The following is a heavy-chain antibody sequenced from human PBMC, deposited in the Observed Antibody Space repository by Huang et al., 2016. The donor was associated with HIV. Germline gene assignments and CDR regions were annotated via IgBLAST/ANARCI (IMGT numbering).Heavy chain of an antibody. CDR2: IKEEVSEK. J-gene: IGHJ5*02. Sequence: EVQLVESGGGLVQAGGSLRLSCAASGFTFSSYWRSWVRQAPVKGLEWVANIKEEVSEKYYVDSVKGRFTISRDNAKNSLYLQMNSLRAEDTAVYNCARGSGSFGFDPWGQGTLVTVSS. V-gene: IGHV3-7*04. D-gene: IGHD1-26*01. CDR1: GFTFSSYW. CDR3: ARGSGSFGFDP.